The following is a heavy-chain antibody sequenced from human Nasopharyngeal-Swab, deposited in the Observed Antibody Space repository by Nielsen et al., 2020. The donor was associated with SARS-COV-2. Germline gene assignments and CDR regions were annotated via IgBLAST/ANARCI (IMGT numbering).Heavy chain of an antibody. D-gene: IGHD5-12*01. V-gene: IGHV5-51*01. CDR2: IFPGDSDT. J-gene: IGHJ6*02. CDR3: VRPEGVATSFKYYFQYGMDV. Sequence: GESLKISCATSGYRFTDYWIAWVRQAPGKGLECMGTIFPGDSDTRYSPSFEGRVTISVDQSITTAYLHWTSLKASDTATYYCVRPEGVATSFKYYFQYGMDVWGQGTMVTVPS. CDR1: GYRFTDYW.